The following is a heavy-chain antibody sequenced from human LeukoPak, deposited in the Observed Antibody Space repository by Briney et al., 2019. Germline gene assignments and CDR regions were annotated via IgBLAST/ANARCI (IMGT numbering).Heavy chain of an antibody. CDR3: ARDWTYSFDS. CDR2: ISGGSDAI. V-gene: IGHV3-48*02. CDR1: GFTLSTYS. Sequence: GGSLRLSCAASGFTLSTYSMNWVRQAPGKGLEWVSYISGGSDAIYYADSVKGRFTIPRDNAKNSLYLQMNSLRDEDTAVYYCARDWTYSFDSWGQGTLVTVSS. D-gene: IGHD3/OR15-3a*01. J-gene: IGHJ4*02.